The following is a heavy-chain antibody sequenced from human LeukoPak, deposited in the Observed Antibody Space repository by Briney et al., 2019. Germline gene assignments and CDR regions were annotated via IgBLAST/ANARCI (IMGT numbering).Heavy chain of an antibody. V-gene: IGHV4-59*01. CDR3: ARVHDSGSHDY. CDR1: GVSISRFS. D-gene: IGHD3-10*01. CDR2: MFYIGNT. Sequence: SETLSLTCTASGVSISRFSWSWIRQPPGKGLEWIGYMFYIGNTNYNPSFKSRITISIDTSKNQLSLNLTSVTAADTAVYFCARVHDSGSHDYWGQGTLVTVSP. J-gene: IGHJ4*02.